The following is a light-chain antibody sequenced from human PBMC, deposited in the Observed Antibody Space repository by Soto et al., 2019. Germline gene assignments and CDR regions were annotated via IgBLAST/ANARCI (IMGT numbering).Light chain of an antibody. V-gene: IGKV3-11*01. J-gene: IGKJ4*01. Sequence: EIVLTQSPATLALSPGERATLSCRASQSVSSFLAWYQQKPGQAPRLLIYDASKRATGISARFSGSGAGTDFNLTISSLEPEDFAVYYCQQRSSWPLTFGGGTKVEIK. CDR2: DAS. CDR1: QSVSSF. CDR3: QQRSSWPLT.